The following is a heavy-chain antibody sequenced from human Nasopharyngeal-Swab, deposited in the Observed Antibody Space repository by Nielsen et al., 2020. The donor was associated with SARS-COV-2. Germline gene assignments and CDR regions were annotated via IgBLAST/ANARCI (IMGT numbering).Heavy chain of an antibody. D-gene: IGHD3-9*01. CDR1: GYTFTSYY. J-gene: IGHJ6*02. CDR2: INPSGGST. V-gene: IGHV1-46*01. CDR3: ARMLRYFDWLSKYGMDV. Sequence: ASVKVSCKASGYTFTSYYMHWVRQAPGQGLEWMGIINPSGGSTSYAQKFQGRVTMIRDTSTSTVYMELSSLRSEDTAVYYCARMLRYFDWLSKYGMDVWGQGTTVTVSS.